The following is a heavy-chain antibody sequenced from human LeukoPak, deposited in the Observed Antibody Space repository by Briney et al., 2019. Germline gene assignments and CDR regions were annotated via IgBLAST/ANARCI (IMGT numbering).Heavy chain of an antibody. CDR1: GFSFSNYA. CDR3: SEGRTTSGYLAHDH. CDR2: ISSSGSNT. J-gene: IGHJ5*02. D-gene: IGHD2/OR15-2a*01. Sequence: PGGSLRLSCAASGFSFSNYAMSWVRQAPGKGLEGVSAISSSGSNTYYADSVKGRFTISRDNSRNILYLHMNTLRAEDTAMYYSSEGRTTSGYLAHDHWGQGTLVTVSS. V-gene: IGHV3-23*01.